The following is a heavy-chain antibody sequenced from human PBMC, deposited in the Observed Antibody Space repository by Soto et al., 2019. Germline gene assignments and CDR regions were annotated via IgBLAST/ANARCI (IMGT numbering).Heavy chain of an antibody. CDR3: ARFEAAAGKII. D-gene: IGHD6-13*01. J-gene: IGHJ4*02. CDR1: GYTFTSYA. V-gene: IGHV1-3*01. CDR2: INAGNGNT. Sequence: QVQLVQSGAEVKKPGASVKVSCKASGYTFTSYAMHWVRQAPGQRLEWMGWINAGNGNTKYSQKFQGRVTITRDASASTAYMELSSLRSEDTAVYYCARFEAAAGKIIWGQGTLVTVSS.